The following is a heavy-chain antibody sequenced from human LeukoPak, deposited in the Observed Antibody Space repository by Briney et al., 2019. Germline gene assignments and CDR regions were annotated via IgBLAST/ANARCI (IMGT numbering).Heavy chain of an antibody. V-gene: IGHV3-15*01. Sequence: TSGGSLRPSCPASGFTSSNAWVSWVRQAPGKGLEWVGRIKSKTDGTTTDYAAPVKGRFTISRDDSKDTLYLQMNSLKPQDTALYYCATDGEGSWLKTHFDYWGQGTLVTVSS. D-gene: IGHD5-24*01. CDR3: ATDGEGSWLKTHFDY. J-gene: IGHJ4*02. CDR2: IKSKTDGTTT. CDR1: GFTSSNAW.